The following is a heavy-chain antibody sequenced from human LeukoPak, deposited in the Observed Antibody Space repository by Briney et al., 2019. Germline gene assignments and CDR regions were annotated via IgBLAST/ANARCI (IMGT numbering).Heavy chain of an antibody. J-gene: IGHJ4*02. D-gene: IGHD1-26*01. V-gene: IGHV4-39*01. CDR2: IYYSGST. CDR3: ARHRGSYYQTWAY. CDR1: GGSINTTSYY. Sequence: PSETLSLTCTVSGGSINTTSYYWGRIRQPPGKGLEWIGSIYYSGSTYYNPSLKTRVTISVDTSKNQFSLKLSSVTAADTAVYYCARHRGSYYQTWAYWGQGTMVTVSS.